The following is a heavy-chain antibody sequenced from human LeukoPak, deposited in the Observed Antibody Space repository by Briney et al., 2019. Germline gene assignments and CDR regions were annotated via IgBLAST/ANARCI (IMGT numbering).Heavy chain of an antibody. CDR1: GYTFTGYC. D-gene: IGHD4-17*01. CDR3: ARGDYGDYVPLFDY. V-gene: IGHV1-2*04. CDR2: INPNSGGT. Sequence: ASVKVSCKASGYTFTGYCMHWVRQAPGQGLEWMGWINPNSGGTNYAQKFQGWVTMTRDTSISTAYMELSRLRSDDTAVYYCARGDYGDYVPLFDYWGQGTLVTVSS. J-gene: IGHJ4*02.